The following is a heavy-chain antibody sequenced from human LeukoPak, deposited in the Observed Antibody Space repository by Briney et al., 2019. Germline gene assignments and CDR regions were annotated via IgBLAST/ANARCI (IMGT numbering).Heavy chain of an antibody. CDR2: VSGNGAKT. J-gene: IGHJ4*02. Sequence: PGGSLRLSCAASGFTFSSYAITWVRQAPGKGLEWVSAVSGNGAKTYYADSVKGRFTISRDNARNSLFLEMNSLRAEDTAVYYCTREGYIYSTYYFDYWGQGALVTVSS. CDR3: TREGYIYSTYYFDY. V-gene: IGHV3-23*01. D-gene: IGHD5-18*01. CDR1: GFTFSSYA.